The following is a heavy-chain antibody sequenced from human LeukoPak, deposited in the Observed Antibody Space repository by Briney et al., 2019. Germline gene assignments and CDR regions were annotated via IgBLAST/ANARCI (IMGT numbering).Heavy chain of an antibody. D-gene: IGHD6-19*01. CDR2: ISSSSSYI. V-gene: IGHV3-21*01. J-gene: IGHJ4*02. CDR3: ARDSLAVAGRRHDY. Sequence: GGSLRLSCAASGFIFSSYSMNWVRQAPGKGLEWVSSISSSSSYIYYADSVKGRFTISRDNAKNSLYLQMNSLRAEDTAVYYCARDSLAVAGRRHDYWGQGTLVTVSS. CDR1: GFIFSSYS.